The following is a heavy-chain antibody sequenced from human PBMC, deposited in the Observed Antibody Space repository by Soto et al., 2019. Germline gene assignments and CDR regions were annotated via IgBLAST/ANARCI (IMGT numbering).Heavy chain of an antibody. D-gene: IGHD3-9*01. V-gene: IGHV3-23*01. Sequence: PGGSLRLSCLPSGFFFSNYAMAWVRQAPGKGLEWVSALNGDGRRTYYTDSVKGRFTISRDNSKNTLYLQMNSLGPEDTALYYCARGTGYNYFDYWGQGALVSVSS. CDR1: GFFFSNYA. CDR2: LNGDGRRT. CDR3: ARGTGYNYFDY. J-gene: IGHJ4*02.